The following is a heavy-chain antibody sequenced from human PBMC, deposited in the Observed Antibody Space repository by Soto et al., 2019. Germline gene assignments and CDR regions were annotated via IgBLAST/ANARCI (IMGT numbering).Heavy chain of an antibody. V-gene: IGHV4-61*01. Sequence: SETLSLTCTVSGGSVSSGSYYWSWIRQPPGKGLEWIGYIYYGGSTNYNPSLKSRVTISIDTSKNQFYLKLRSVTAADTAVYFCARGFSHWGQGTLVTVSS. CDR3: ARGFSH. J-gene: IGHJ4*02. CDR1: GGSVSSGSYY. CDR2: IYYGGST.